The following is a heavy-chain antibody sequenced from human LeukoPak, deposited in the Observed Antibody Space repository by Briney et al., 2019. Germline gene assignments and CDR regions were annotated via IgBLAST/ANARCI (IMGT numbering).Heavy chain of an antibody. CDR1: GGFISTYF. D-gene: IGHD5-18*01. CDR2: ISDTGNT. V-gene: IGHV4-59*01. CDR3: ARAPGYSYGYGYFDF. J-gene: IGHJ4*02. Sequence: SETLSLTCTVSGGFISTYFWNWIRQPPGKGLEWIGYISDTGNTEYNPSLKSRVTISLDTSKNQFSLKLSSVTAADTAVYYCARAPGYSYGYGYFDFWGQGTLVTVSS.